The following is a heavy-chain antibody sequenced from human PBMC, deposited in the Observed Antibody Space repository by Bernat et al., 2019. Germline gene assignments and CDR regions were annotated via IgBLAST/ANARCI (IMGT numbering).Heavy chain of an antibody. V-gene: IGHV3-30*18. Sequence: QVQLVESGGGVVQPGRSLRLSCAASGFTFSSYGMHWVRQAPGKGLEWVAVISYDGSNKYYADSVKGRFTISRDNSKNTLYLQMISLRAEDTAVYYCAKDQGDYGDYFFDYWGQGTLVTVSS. D-gene: IGHD4-17*01. CDR2: ISYDGSNK. CDR3: AKDQGDYGDYFFDY. J-gene: IGHJ4*02. CDR1: GFTFSSYG.